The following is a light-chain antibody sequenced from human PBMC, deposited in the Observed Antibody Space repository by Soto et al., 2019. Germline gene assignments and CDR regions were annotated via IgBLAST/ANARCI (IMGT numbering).Light chain of an antibody. CDR3: QQYGSSGT. CDR1: QSVSSSH. V-gene: IGKV3-20*01. J-gene: IGKJ1*01. Sequence: ERVMTQSRATLSVTPGERATLSCMACQSVSSSHFACYQQKPGHPPLLLIYGASTRTFDVPDRFSGSASGTDFTLTISCLEPEDFAVYYSQQYGSSGTSGQATKVDI. CDR2: GAS.